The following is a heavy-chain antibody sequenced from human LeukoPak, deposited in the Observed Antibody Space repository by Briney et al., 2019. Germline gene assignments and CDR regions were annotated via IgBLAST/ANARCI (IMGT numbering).Heavy chain of an antibody. CDR2: IIPIFGTA. CDR3: ASRTGDDEYYFDY. D-gene: IGHD7-27*01. Sequence: GASVKVSCKASGGTFSRYAISWVRQAPGQGLEWMGGIIPIFGTANYAQKFQGRVTITADKSTSTAYMELSSLRSEDTAVYYCASRTGDDEYYFDYWGQGTLVTVSS. CDR1: GGTFSRYA. J-gene: IGHJ4*02. V-gene: IGHV1-69*06.